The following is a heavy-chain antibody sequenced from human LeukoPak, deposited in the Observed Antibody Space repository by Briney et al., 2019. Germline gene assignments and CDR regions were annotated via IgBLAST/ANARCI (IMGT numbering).Heavy chain of an antibody. J-gene: IGHJ2*01. V-gene: IGHV4-59*12. D-gene: IGHD4-17*01. Sequence: SETLSLTCTVSGGSISSYYWSWIRQPPGKGLEWIGYIYYSGSTNYNPSLKSRVTISVDTSKDQFSLKLTSVTAADTAVYYCARRTVTTFGYFDLWGRGTLVTVSS. CDR3: ARRTVTTFGYFDL. CDR2: IYYSGST. CDR1: GGSISSYY.